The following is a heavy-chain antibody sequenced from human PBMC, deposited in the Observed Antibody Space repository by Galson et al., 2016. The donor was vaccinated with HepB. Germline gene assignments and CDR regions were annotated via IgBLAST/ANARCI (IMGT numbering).Heavy chain of an antibody. V-gene: IGHV3-74*01. CDR2: IHFDGFNK. CDR1: GFTFSSYL. CDR3: VTEGYYGMDV. Sequence: SLRLSCAASGFTFSSYLMHWVRQAPGKGLVWVSRIHFDGFNKIYADSVKGRFTISRDNAKNTLYLQMNSLRAEDTVVYYCVTEGYYGMDVWGQGTTVTVSS. J-gene: IGHJ6*02.